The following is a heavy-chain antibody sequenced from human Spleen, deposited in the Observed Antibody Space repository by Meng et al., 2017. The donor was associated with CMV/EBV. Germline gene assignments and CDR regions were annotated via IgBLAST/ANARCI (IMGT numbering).Heavy chain of an antibody. CDR3: ARDHNWFHYFDY. Sequence: QVQLQESGPGLVKPSQTLSLTCTVSGGSISSGDYYWSWIRQPPGKGLELIGHIYYSGSTYYNPSLKSRVTISVDTSKNQFSLKLSSVTAADTAVYYCARDHNWFHYFDYWGQGTLVTVSS. J-gene: IGHJ4*02. CDR2: IYYSGST. CDR1: GGSISSGDYY. V-gene: IGHV4-30-4*01. D-gene: IGHD1-20*01.